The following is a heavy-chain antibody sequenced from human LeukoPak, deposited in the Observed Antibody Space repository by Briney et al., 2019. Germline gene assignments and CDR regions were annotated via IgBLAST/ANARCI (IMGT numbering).Heavy chain of an antibody. D-gene: IGHD6-19*01. Sequence: PGGSLRLSCAASGFILNNYYMHWFRQAPGKGLEWVASIQHGGGNQYYVDSVKGRFTISRDNSKNTLYPQMNSLRTEDTAVYYCAKREAVAAMSDFDYWGQGTLVTVSS. V-gene: IGHV3-30*02. J-gene: IGHJ4*02. CDR3: AKREAVAAMSDFDY. CDR2: IQHGGGNQ. CDR1: GFILNNYY.